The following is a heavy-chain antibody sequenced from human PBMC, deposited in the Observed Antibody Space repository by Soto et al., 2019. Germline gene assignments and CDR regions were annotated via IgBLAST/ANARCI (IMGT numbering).Heavy chain of an antibody. J-gene: IGHJ6*02. V-gene: IGHV3-23*01. CDR3: AKDSTVTTSLYFYYYRFDV. CDR1: GFTFNHYA. CDR2: VSGRGGST. Sequence: VHLLESGGGLVQPGGSLRLACTASGFTFNHYAMSWVRQAPGKGLEWVSAVSGRGGSTKYADSVKGRFIISRDNSNSTLYLQMDSLRGEDTAVYYCAKDSTVTTSLYFYYYRFDVWGQGTTVTVSS. D-gene: IGHD4-17*01.